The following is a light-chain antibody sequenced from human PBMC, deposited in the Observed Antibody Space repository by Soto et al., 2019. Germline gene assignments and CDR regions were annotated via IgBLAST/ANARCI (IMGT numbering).Light chain of an antibody. J-gene: IGKJ4*01. Sequence: DIQLTQSPSFLSASVGDRVTITCRASHAINNYLAWFRQKPGKAPNLLIYTASTLQSGVPSRFSGSGSGTEFTLTISSLQPEDFATYFCQQFNTYPRTLGGGNKVEIK. CDR1: HAINNY. CDR2: TAS. V-gene: IGKV1-9*01. CDR3: QQFNTYPRT.